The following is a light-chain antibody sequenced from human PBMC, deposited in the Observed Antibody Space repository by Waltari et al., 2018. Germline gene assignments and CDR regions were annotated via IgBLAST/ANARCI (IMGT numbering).Light chain of an antibody. CDR3: SSYTGNNIVI. V-gene: IGLV2-14*03. Sequence: QAALTQPRSVSGSPGQSVTISCTGTSSDIRGFTYVSWYQQHPATAPQLVIYEVSKRPSGVSDRFSGSKSDNTASLTISGLQPEDEADYFCSSYTGNNIVIFGGGTRLTVL. CDR2: EVS. CDR1: SSDIRGFTY. J-gene: IGLJ2*01.